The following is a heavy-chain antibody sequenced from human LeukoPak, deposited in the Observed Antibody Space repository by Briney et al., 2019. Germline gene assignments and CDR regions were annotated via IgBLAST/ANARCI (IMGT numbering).Heavy chain of an antibody. CDR3: ARVRKEYSSGWYEGFDP. V-gene: IGHV4-59*12. D-gene: IGHD6-19*01. J-gene: IGHJ5*02. CDR1: GGSISSYY. CDR2: IYYSGST. Sequence: PSETLSLTCTVSGGSISSYYWSWIRQPPGKGLEWIGYIYYSGSTNYNPSLKSRVTMSVDTSKNQFSLKLSSVTAADTAVYYCARVRKEYSSGWYEGFDPWGQGTLVTVSS.